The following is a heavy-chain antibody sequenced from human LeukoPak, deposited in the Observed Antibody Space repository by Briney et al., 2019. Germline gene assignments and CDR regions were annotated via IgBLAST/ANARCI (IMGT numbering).Heavy chain of an antibody. Sequence: GGSLRLSCAASGFTFSSYAMHWVRQAPGKGLEWVAVISYDGSNKYYADSVKGRFTISRDNSKNTLYLQMNSLRAEDTAVYYCARDRRQYVVPAAPLDYWGQGTLVTVSS. D-gene: IGHD2-2*01. J-gene: IGHJ4*02. CDR2: ISYDGSNK. V-gene: IGHV3-30-3*01. CDR1: GFTFSSYA. CDR3: ARDRRQYVVPAAPLDY.